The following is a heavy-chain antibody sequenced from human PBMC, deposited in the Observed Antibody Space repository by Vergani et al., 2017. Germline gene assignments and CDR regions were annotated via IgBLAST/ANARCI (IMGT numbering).Heavy chain of an antibody. CDR1: GGSISSGGYY. V-gene: IGHV4-31*01. J-gene: IGHJ6*03. CDR3: ARVYCSGGSCYSGVYYMDV. CDR2: IYYSGST. Sequence: QVQLQESGPGLVKPSQTLSLTCTVSGGSISSGGYYWSWIRQHPGKGLEWIGYIYYSGSTYYNPSLKSLVTISVDTSKNQFSLKLSSVTAADTAVYYCARVYCSGGSCYSGVYYMDVWGKGTTVTVSS. D-gene: IGHD2-15*01.